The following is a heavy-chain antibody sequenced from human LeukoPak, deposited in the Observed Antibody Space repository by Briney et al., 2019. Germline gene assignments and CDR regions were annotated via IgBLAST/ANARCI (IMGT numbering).Heavy chain of an antibody. CDR1: GFTFSTYS. V-gene: IGHV3-23*01. D-gene: IGHD6-13*01. Sequence: GGSLRLSCAASGFTFSTYSMSWVRLAPGKGLEWVSGISGSGANTYYADSVKGRFTISRDNSKNTPYLQMNSLRAEDTAVFYCAKYPASGGYFWGQGTLVTVTS. CDR2: ISGSGANT. CDR3: AKYPASGGYF. J-gene: IGHJ4*02.